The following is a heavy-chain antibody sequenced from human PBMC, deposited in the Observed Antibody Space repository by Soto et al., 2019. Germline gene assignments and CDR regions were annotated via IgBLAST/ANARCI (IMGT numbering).Heavy chain of an antibody. CDR3: ARDSIAAAGTPHDYYYGLDV. J-gene: IGHJ6*02. V-gene: IGHV3-33*01. Sequence: GGSLRLSCAASGFSFSTYGMHWVRLAPGKGLEWVAVLWYDGSNKYYAESVKGRFTISRDNSKNTLYLQMSSLRAEDTAVYYCARDSIAAAGTPHDYYYGLDVWGQGTTVTVSS. D-gene: IGHD6-13*01. CDR1: GFSFSTYG. CDR2: LWYDGSNK.